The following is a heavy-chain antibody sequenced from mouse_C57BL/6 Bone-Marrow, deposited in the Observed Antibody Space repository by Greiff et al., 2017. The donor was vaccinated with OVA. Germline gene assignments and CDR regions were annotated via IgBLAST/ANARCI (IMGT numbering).Heavy chain of an antibody. V-gene: IGHV5-9-1*02. Sequence: EVQRVESGEGLVKPGGSLKLSCAASGFTFSSYAMSWVRQTPEKRLEWVAYISSGGDYIYYADTVKGRFTISRDNARNTLYLQMSSLKSEDTAMYYCTRDPHYYGSSYLYAMDYWGQGTSVTVSS. J-gene: IGHJ4*01. CDR1: GFTFSSYA. D-gene: IGHD1-1*01. CDR2: ISSGGDYI. CDR3: TRDPHYYGSSYLYAMDY.